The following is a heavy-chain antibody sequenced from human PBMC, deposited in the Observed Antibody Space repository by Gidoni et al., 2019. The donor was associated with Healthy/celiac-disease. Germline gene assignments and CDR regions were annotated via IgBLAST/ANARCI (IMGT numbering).Heavy chain of an antibody. V-gene: IGHV3-21*02. CDR2: ISSSSSYI. CDR3: ARLGAAADSFDY. CDR1: GFTFSSYS. J-gene: IGHJ4*02. D-gene: IGHD6-13*01. Sequence: EVQLVESGGGLVKPGGSLRLSCAASGFTFSSYSMNWVRQATGKGLEWVSSISSSSSYIYYADSVKGRFTISRDNAKNSLYLQMNSLRAEDTAVYYCARLGAAADSFDYWGQGTLVTVSS.